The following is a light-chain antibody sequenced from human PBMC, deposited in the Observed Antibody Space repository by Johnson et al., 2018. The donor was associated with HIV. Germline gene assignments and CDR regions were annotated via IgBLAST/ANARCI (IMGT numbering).Light chain of an antibody. CDR2: DNN. V-gene: IGLV1-51*01. Sequence: QSVLTQSPSVSAAPGQKVTISCSGSNSNIGHNYVSWYQQLPGTAPKLLIYDNNKRPSGIPDRIYGSKSGTSATLGITGLQPGEAADYYCATWDSRLSAGHVFGTGTKFTVL. J-gene: IGLJ1*01. CDR3: ATWDSRLSAGHV. CDR1: NSNIGHNY.